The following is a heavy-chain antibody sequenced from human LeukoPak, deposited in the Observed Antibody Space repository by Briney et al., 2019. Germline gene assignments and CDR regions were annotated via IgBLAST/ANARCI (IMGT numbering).Heavy chain of an antibody. CDR1: GGSISSYY. D-gene: IGHD6-13*01. V-gene: IGHV4-4*07. Sequence: SETLSLTCTVSGGSISSYYWSWIRQPAGKGLEWIGRIYTSGSTNYNPSLKSRVTMSVDTSKNQFSLKLSSVTAADTAVYYCARDRAAAGGGDWFDPWGQGTLVTASS. CDR3: ARDRAAAGGGDWFDP. J-gene: IGHJ5*02. CDR2: IYTSGST.